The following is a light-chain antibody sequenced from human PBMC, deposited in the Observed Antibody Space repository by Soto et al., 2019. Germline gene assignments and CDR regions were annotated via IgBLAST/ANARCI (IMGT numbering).Light chain of an antibody. Sequence: EIVMTQSPATLSVSPGERATLSCRASQSVGSNVAWYQHKPGQAPRLLIFAASTRATGIPGRFSGSGSGTDFTLTISRLEPEDFAVYYCQQYGSSIQTFGQGTKVDIK. J-gene: IGKJ1*01. CDR2: AAS. CDR1: QSVGSN. V-gene: IGKV3-15*01. CDR3: QQYGSSIQT.